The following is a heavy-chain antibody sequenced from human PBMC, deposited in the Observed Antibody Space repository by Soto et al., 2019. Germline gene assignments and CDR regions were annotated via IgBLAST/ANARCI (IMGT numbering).Heavy chain of an antibody. CDR1: GGSISGSDYR. CDR2: IYHSGSA. V-gene: IGHV4-39*07. CDR3: ARGYCSGGSCYPTQHGNSYYYMDV. J-gene: IGHJ6*03. D-gene: IGHD2-15*01. Sequence: SETLSLTCTVSGGSISGSDYRWGWIRQPPGKGLEWIGAIYHSGSANYNPSLKSRVTMSVDTSKNQFSLKLSSVTAADTAVYYCARGYCSGGSCYPTQHGNSYYYMDVWGKGTTVTVSS.